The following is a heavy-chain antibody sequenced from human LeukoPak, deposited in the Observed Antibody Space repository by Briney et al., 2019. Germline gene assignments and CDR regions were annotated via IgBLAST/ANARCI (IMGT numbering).Heavy chain of an antibody. V-gene: IGHV3-74*01. J-gene: IGHJ4*02. CDR1: GFTFSSYA. D-gene: IGHD3-22*01. CDR3: AKAPPYYYDSSGYWYYFDY. Sequence: GGSLRLSCAASGFTFSSYAMSWVRQAPGKGLVWVSRINSDGSSTSYADSVKGRFTISRDNAKNTLYLQMNSLRAEDTAVYYCAKAPPYYYDSSGYWYYFDYWGQGTLVTVSS. CDR2: INSDGSST.